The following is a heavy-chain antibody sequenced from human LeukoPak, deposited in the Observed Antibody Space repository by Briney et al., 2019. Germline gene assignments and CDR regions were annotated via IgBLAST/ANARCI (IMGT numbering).Heavy chain of an antibody. V-gene: IGHV1-18*01. D-gene: IGHD2-2*01. Sequence: ASVKVSCKASGYTFTSYGISWVRQAPGQGLEWMGWISAYNGNTNYAQKLQGRVTMTTDTSTSTAYMELRSLRSDDTAVYYCARDVRYRLLLSPSSDYWGQGTLVTVSS. CDR3: ARDVRYRLLLSPSSDY. CDR1: GYTFTSYG. CDR2: ISAYNGNT. J-gene: IGHJ4*02.